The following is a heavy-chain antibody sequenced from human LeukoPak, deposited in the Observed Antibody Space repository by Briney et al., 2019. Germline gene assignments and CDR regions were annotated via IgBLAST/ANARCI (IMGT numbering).Heavy chain of an antibody. V-gene: IGHV3-74*03. CDR1: GVTFSTDW. D-gene: IGHD6-6*01. CDR3: TRIGYSSSTLGIDY. CDR2: ISTDGSVT. Sequence: GGSLRLSCAASGVTFSTDWMHWVRQVPGKGLVWVSRISTDGSVTTYADSVRGRFTISRDNAKNTLYLQMNSLKAEDTAVYYCTRIGYSSSTLGIDYWGQGTLVTVSS. J-gene: IGHJ4*02.